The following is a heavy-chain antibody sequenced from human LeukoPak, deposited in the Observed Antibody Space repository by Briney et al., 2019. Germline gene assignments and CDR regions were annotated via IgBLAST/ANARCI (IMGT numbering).Heavy chain of an antibody. J-gene: IGHJ4*02. Sequence: SETLSLTCTVSGGSISSSSYYWGWIRQPPGKGLEWIGSIYYSGSTYYNPSLKSRVTISVDTSKNQFSLKLSSVTAADTAVYYCARHRSQWRYFDYWGQGTLVTVSS. CDR2: IYYSGST. CDR3: ARHRSQWRYFDY. D-gene: IGHD6-19*01. V-gene: IGHV4-39*01. CDR1: GGSISSSSYY.